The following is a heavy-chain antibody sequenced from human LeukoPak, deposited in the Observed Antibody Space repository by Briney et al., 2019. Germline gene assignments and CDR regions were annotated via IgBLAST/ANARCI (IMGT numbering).Heavy chain of an antibody. CDR2: IHDSGST. D-gene: IGHD6-13*01. Sequence: KASETLSLTCAVSVGSISSGGYSWSWIRQTPGKGLEWIAYIHDSGSTYNNPSLKSRISISIDTSKNQFSLKLNSVTAADTAVYYCARVVAAAGNNWFDPWGQGTLVTVSS. CDR3: ARVVAAAGNNWFDP. CDR1: VGSISSGGYS. J-gene: IGHJ5*02. V-gene: IGHV4-30-4*07.